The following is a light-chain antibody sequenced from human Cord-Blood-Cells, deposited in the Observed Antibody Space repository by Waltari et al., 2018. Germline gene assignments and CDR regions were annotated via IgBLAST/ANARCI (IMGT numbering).Light chain of an antibody. Sequence: EIVLTQSPGTLSLSPGERATLSCRAIQSVSSSYLAWYQQKPGQAPRLLIYGASSRATGIPDTFCGCGSGTDFTLSISRLEPEHFAVYYCQQYGSSPRTFGQGTKVEIK. CDR1: QSVSSSY. CDR2: GAS. V-gene: IGKV3-20*01. J-gene: IGKJ1*01. CDR3: QQYGSSPRT.